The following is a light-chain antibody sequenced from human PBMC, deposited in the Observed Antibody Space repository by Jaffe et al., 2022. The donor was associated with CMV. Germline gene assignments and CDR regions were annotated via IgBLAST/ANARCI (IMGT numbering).Light chain of an antibody. CDR3: QQYYGTLT. CDR1: HGINYA. V-gene: IGKV1-NL1*01. CDR2: DAS. Sequence: DIQMTQSPSSLSASVGDRVTFTCRASHGINYALAWYQQKPGKPPKLLVYDASRLESGVPSRFSGSGSGTDYTLTISSLQPEDFATYFCQQYYGTLTFGQGTRLEIK. J-gene: IGKJ5*01.